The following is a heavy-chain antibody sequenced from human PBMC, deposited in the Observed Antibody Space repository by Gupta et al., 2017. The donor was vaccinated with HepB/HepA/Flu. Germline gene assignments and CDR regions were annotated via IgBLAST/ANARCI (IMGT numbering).Heavy chain of an antibody. Sequence: EVQLVESGGGLVQPGGSLRLSCAASGFTFSRYGMHWVRQAPGKGLVWVSRINSDGSSTSYADSVKGRFTISRDNAKNTLYLQMNSLRAEDTAVYYCARDKTTPGDYYYYGMDVWGQGTTVTVSS. V-gene: IGHV3-74*01. CDR1: GFTFSRYG. CDR2: INSDGSST. D-gene: IGHD1-14*01. CDR3: ARDKTTPGDYYYYGMDV. J-gene: IGHJ6*02.